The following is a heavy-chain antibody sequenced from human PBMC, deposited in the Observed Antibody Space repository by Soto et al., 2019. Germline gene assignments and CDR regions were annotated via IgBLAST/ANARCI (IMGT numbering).Heavy chain of an antibody. V-gene: IGHV1-18*01. CDR3: ARMLERSPPSDGYGMDV. Sequence: ASVKVSCKASGYTFTSYGISWVRQAPGQGLEWMGWISAYNGNTNYAQKLQGRVTMTTDTSTSTAYMELRSLRSDDTAVYYCARMLERSPPSDGYGMDVWGQGTTVTVSS. CDR2: ISAYNGNT. J-gene: IGHJ6*02. CDR1: GYTFTSYG. D-gene: IGHD1-1*01.